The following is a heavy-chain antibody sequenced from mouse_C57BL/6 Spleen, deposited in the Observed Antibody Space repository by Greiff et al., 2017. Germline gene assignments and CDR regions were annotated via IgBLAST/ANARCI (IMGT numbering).Heavy chain of an antibody. D-gene: IGHD1-1*01. CDR3: ANDYYGSTFYAMDY. CDR1: GYAFSSSW. CDR2: IYPGDGDT. J-gene: IGHJ4*01. Sequence: VQLQQSGPELVKPGASVKISCKASGYAFSSSWMNWVKQRPGKGLEWIGRIYPGDGDTNYNGKFKGKATLTADKSSSTAYMQLSSLTSEDSAVSVCANDYYGSTFYAMDYWGQGTSVTVSS. V-gene: IGHV1-82*01.